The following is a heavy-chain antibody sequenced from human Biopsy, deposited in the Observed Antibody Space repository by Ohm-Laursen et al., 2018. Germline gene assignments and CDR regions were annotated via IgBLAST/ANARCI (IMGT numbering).Heavy chain of an antibody. CDR2: IIAVSGLV. CDR3: ATPFQYYDSWGGYPPFDH. J-gene: IGHJ4*02. Sequence: SSVRVSCKASGGAFSNYAISWVRQAPGEGLEWMGGIIAVSGLVNYAPKFQGRVSITADKSTTTAYMELSNLKSEDTAVYYCATPFQYYDSWGGYPPFDHWGQGTLVTVSS. CDR1: GGAFSNYA. V-gene: IGHV1-69*17. D-gene: IGHD3-3*01.